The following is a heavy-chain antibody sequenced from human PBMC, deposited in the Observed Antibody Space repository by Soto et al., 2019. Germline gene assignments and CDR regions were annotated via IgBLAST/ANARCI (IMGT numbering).Heavy chain of an antibody. CDR2: IWNDGSFK. Sequence: QVQLVESGGGVVQPGKSQRLSCAASGFTFSDYGMHWVRQAPGKGLEWLAVIWNDGSFKYYADSVKGRFGISRDNSKNTLYLQMNSLRPEDTAVYYCTRGGDYGDRSPSEIWGRGTMVSVSS. D-gene: IGHD4-17*01. V-gene: IGHV3-33*01. CDR3: TRGGDYGDRSPSEI. CDR1: GFTFSDYG. J-gene: IGHJ3*02.